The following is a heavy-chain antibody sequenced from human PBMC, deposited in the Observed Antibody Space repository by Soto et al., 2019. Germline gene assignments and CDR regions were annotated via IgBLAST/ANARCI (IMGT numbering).Heavy chain of an antibody. J-gene: IGHJ6*02. CDR2: IYPGDSDT. Sequence: GESLKISCKGSGYSFTSHWIRWVLQMPGKGLEWMGIIYPGDSDTRYSPSFQGQVTISADKSISTAYLQWSSLKASDTAMYYCARLAGGRAKATAMDYYYYHGMEVWGQGTTVTV. CDR3: ARLAGGRAKATAMDYYYYHGMEV. CDR1: GYSFTSHW. V-gene: IGHV5-51*01. D-gene: IGHD5-18*01.